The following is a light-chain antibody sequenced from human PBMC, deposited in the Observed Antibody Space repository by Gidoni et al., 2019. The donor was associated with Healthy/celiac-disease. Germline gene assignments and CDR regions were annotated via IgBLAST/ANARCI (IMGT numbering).Light chain of an antibody. Sequence: DIVMTQPPASLPVSLGERATINSKSSQSVLYSSNNKNYLAWYQQKPGQPPKLLIYWASTRESGVPDRFSGSGSGTDFTLTISSLQAEDVAVYYCQQYYSTPLTFGGGTKVEIK. J-gene: IGKJ4*01. CDR3: QQYYSTPLT. CDR2: WAS. V-gene: IGKV4-1*01. CDR1: QSVLYSSNNKNY.